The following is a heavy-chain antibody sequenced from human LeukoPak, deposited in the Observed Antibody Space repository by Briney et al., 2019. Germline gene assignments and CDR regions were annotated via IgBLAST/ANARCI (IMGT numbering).Heavy chain of an antibody. CDR3: ASGTKIWHGGY. CDR2: IYNGGTT. V-gene: IGHV3-66*02. J-gene: IGHJ4*02. CDR1: GFTVSSTY. Sequence: PGGSLRLSCAASGFTVSSTYMSWVRQAPGKGLEWGSVIYNGGTTYYADSVKGRLTIYRDNSKNKMYLQMNGLRAEDTAVYYCASGTKIWHGGYWGKGTMVTVSS. D-gene: IGHD1-14*01.